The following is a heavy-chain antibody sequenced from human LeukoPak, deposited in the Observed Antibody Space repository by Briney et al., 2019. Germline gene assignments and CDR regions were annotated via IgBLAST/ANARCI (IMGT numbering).Heavy chain of an antibody. J-gene: IGHJ6*03. CDR2: IAGRSDYI. CDR1: GFTFSSYA. CDR3: ARVDFWSGYVGYYYYYMDV. Sequence: PGGSLRLSCAASGFTFSSYAMSWVRQAPGKGLEWVSHIAGRSDYIYYADSVKGRFTISRDNSKNTLYLQMNSLRAEDTAVYYCARVDFWSGYVGYYYYYMDVWGKGTTVTVSS. V-gene: IGHV3-23*01. D-gene: IGHD3-3*01.